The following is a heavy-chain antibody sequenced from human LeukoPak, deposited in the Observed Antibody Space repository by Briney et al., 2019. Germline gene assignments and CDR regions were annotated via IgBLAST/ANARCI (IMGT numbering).Heavy chain of an antibody. CDR1: GGSISSSSYY. V-gene: IGHV4-39*07. CDR2: IYHSGST. CDR3: ARDLLGDLQTYYFDY. Sequence: SETLSLTCTVSGGSISSSSYYWGWIRQPPGKGLEWIGEIYHSGSTNYNPSLKSRVTISVDKSKNQFSLKLSSVTAADTAVYYCARDLLGDLQTYYFDYWGQGTLVTVSS. D-gene: IGHD4-17*01. J-gene: IGHJ4*02.